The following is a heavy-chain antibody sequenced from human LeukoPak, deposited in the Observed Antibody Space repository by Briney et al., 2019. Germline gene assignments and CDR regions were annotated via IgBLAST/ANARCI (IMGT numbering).Heavy chain of an antibody. Sequence: GESLKISCKGSGYSFPNYWIGWVRQMPGKGLEWMGIIYPDNSDTRYSPSFQGQVTFSADKSISTAYLQWSSLKASDTAMYYCATGITIFGVVTPPDSWGQGTLVTVSP. D-gene: IGHD3-3*01. J-gene: IGHJ4*02. CDR2: IYPDNSDT. CDR3: ATGITIFGVVTPPDS. CDR1: GYSFPNYW. V-gene: IGHV5-51*01.